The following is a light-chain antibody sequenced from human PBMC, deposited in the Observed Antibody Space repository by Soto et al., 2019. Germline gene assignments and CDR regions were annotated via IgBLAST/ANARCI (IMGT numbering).Light chain of an antibody. CDR1: QDIGSS. J-gene: IGKJ2*01. CDR2: DAS. CDR3: QQYDSVPRT. V-gene: IGKV1-33*01. Sequence: DVQMTQSPSSLSASVGDRVTITCQATQDIGSSLNWYQQKPGKAPKLLIYDASTLETGVPSRFSGGGSGTHFTFTISSLQPEDIVTFFWQQYDSVPRTFGQGSKLEI.